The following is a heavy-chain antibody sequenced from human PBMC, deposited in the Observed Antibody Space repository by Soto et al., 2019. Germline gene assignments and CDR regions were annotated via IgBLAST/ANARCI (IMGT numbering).Heavy chain of an antibody. V-gene: IGHV3-21*01. Sequence: EVQLVESGGGLVKPGGSLRLSCAASGFTFSSYSMNWVRQAPGKGLEWVSSISSSSSYIYYADSVKGRFTIPRDNAKNSLYLQMNSLRAEDTAVYYCARDGCSTSCYRYYYYGMDVWGQGTTVTVSS. CDR3: ARDGCSTSCYRYYYYGMDV. J-gene: IGHJ6*02. D-gene: IGHD2-2*02. CDR1: GFTFSSYS. CDR2: ISSSSSYI.